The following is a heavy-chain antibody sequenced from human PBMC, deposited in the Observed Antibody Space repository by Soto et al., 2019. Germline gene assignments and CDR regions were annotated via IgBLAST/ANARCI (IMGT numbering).Heavy chain of an antibody. Sequence: QVQLQESGPGLVKPSQTLSLTCTVSGGSISSGGYYWSWIRQHPGKGLEWIGYIYYSGSTYYNPSLKSRVTISVDTSKNQFSLKLSSVTAADTAVYYCARGRGLDYGDYEEWFDPWGQGTLVTVSS. V-gene: IGHV4-31*03. J-gene: IGHJ5*02. CDR3: ARGRGLDYGDYEEWFDP. D-gene: IGHD4-17*01. CDR1: GGSISSGGYY. CDR2: IYYSGST.